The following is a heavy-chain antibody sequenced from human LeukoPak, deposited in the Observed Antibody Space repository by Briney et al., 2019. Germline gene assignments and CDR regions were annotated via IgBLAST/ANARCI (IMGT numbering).Heavy chain of an antibody. V-gene: IGHV3-30*03. Sequence: GGSLRLSCAASGFTFSNYWMSWVRQAPGKGLEWVAVISYDGSNKYYADSVKGRFTISRGNSKNTLYLQMNSLRTEDTAVYYCARPSYSSGWSFFDYWGQGTLVTVSS. J-gene: IGHJ4*02. D-gene: IGHD6-19*01. CDR3: ARPSYSSGWSFFDY. CDR1: GFTFSNYW. CDR2: ISYDGSNK.